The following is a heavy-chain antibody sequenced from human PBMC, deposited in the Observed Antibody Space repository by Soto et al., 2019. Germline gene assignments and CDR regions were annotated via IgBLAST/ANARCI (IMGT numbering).Heavy chain of an antibody. J-gene: IGHJ4*02. Sequence: QLQLQESGPGLERPSETLSLTCFVSGDSIDSHYAHWSWIRQSPGKGLEWIGTVAYTGTAYYPPPLRGRVTVSADTSKNSFSLKLTSVTAADTAVYYCARHRACDTACDFENWGQGTLVTVSS. V-gene: IGHV4-39*01. CDR2: VAYTGTA. CDR1: GDSIDSHYAH. D-gene: IGHD2-21*01. CDR3: ARHRACDTACDFEN.